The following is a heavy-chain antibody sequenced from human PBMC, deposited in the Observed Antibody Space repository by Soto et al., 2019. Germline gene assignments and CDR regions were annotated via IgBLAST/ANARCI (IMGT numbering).Heavy chain of an antibody. CDR2: IIPIFGTA. D-gene: IGHD3-22*01. CDR1: GGTXSSYA. CDR3: ASRGDDDSSGYYPLMGNFQH. V-gene: IGHV1-69*13. Sequence: SXKVSYKASGGTXSSYASRLVRQAPGQGLEWIGGIIPIFGTANYAQKFQGRVTITADESTSTAYMELSSLRSEDTAVYYCASRGDDDSSGYYPLMGNFQHWGQGTLATVS. J-gene: IGHJ1*01.